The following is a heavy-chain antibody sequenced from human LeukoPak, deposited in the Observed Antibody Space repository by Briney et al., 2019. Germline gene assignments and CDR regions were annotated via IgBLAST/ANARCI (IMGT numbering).Heavy chain of an antibody. J-gene: IGHJ4*02. D-gene: IGHD5-18*01. Sequence: EASVKVSCKASGYTFTGYYMHWVRQAPGQGLEWMGWINPNSGGINYAQKFQGRVNMTRDTSISTAYMELSRLRSDDTAVYYCARNGLPTTHNVDTAMVLKYYFDYWGQGTLVTVSS. CDR3: ARNGLPTTHNVDTAMVLKYYFDY. V-gene: IGHV1-2*02. CDR1: GYTFTGYY. CDR2: INPNSGGI.